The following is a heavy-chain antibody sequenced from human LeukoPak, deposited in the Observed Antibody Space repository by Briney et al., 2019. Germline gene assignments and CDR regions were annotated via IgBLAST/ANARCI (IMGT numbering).Heavy chain of an antibody. Sequence: GRSLRLSCAASGFTFSSYAMSWVRQAPGKGLEWVSAISGSGGSTYYADSVKGRFTISRDNSKNTLYLQMNSLRAEDTAVYYCAKHGGYSYGYYSDYWGQGTLVTASS. CDR3: AKHGGYSYGYYSDY. CDR1: GFTFSSYA. CDR2: ISGSGGST. D-gene: IGHD5-18*01. J-gene: IGHJ4*02. V-gene: IGHV3-23*01.